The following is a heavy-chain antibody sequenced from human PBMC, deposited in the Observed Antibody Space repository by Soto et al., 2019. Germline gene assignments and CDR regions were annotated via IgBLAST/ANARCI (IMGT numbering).Heavy chain of an antibody. CDR1: GGSFSGYY. J-gene: IGHJ4*02. Sequence: PSETLSLTCAVYGGSFSGYYWSWIRQPPGKGLEWIGEINHSGSTNYNPSLKSRVTISVDTSKNQFSLKLSSVTAADTAVYYCARVKNDFWSGYPNYWGQGTLVTVSS. V-gene: IGHV4-34*01. CDR3: ARVKNDFWSGYPNY. D-gene: IGHD3-3*01. CDR2: INHSGST.